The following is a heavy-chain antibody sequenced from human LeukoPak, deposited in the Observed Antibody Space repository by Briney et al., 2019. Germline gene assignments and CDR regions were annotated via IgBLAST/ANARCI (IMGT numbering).Heavy chain of an antibody. CDR2: INSDGSSI. J-gene: IGHJ4*02. CDR3: ARAIWSGYYTGMGY. D-gene: IGHD3-3*01. CDR1: GFSFSTSW. V-gene: IGHV3-74*01. Sequence: GGSLRLSCAASGFSFSTSWMHWVRQAPGKGLVWVSRINSDGSSISYADSVKGRFTISRDNARNTLFLQMNSLRAEDTAVYYCARAIWSGYYTGMGYWGQGTLVTVSS.